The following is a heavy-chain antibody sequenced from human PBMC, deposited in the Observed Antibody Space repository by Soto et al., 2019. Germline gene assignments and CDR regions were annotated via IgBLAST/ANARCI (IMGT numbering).Heavy chain of an antibody. D-gene: IGHD2-2*01. CDR3: ARISSTSAENHYYYYYGMDV. Sequence: PSETLSLTCTVSGGSISSSSYYWGWIRQPPGKGLEWIGSIYYSGSTYYNPSLKSRVTISVDTSKNQFSLKLSSVTAADTAVYYCARISSTSAENHYYYYYGMDVWGQGTTVTVSS. V-gene: IGHV4-39*01. J-gene: IGHJ6*02. CDR2: IYYSGST. CDR1: GGSISSSSYY.